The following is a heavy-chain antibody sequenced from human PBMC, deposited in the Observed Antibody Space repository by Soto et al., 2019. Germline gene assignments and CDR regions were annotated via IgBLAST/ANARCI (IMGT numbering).Heavy chain of an antibody. CDR2: RKSCSEGETT. CDR1: GFTFRNPW. D-gene: IGHD3-10*01. CDR3: SAERILWFVESTFAMDV. V-gene: IGHV3-15*01. Sequence: ESGGGLLKPGGPLTLSCEGSGFTFRNPWMSWVRQAPGKGLEWVGRRKSCSEGETTNYVAPVKGRFTISRDDSQNTLYLRMSSLKREDTAVYYWSAERILWFVESTFAMDVWGQGTTVTVSS. J-gene: IGHJ6*02.